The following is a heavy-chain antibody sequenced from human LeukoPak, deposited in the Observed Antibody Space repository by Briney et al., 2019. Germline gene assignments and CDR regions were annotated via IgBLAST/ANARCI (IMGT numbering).Heavy chain of an antibody. D-gene: IGHD3-10*01. CDR1: GGTFSSYA. Sequence: GASVNVSCKASGGTFSSYAISWVRQAPGQGLEWMGGIIPIFGTANYAQKFQGRVTITADESTSTAYMELSSLRSEDTAVYYCARDGFGELPSHGMDVWGQGTTVTVSS. CDR2: IIPIFGTA. V-gene: IGHV1-69*13. CDR3: ARDGFGELPSHGMDV. J-gene: IGHJ6*02.